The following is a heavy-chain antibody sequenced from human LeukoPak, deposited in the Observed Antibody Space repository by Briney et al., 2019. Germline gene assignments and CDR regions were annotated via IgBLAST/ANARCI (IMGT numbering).Heavy chain of an antibody. D-gene: IGHD2-2*01. Sequence: SETLSLTCTVSGGSISSGSYYWSWIRQPAGKGLEWIGRIYTSGGTNYNPSLKSRVTISVDTSKNQFSLKLSSVTAADTVVYYCASGGVVPATYYYYYYMDVWGKGTTVTVSS. CDR3: ASGGVVPATYYYYYYMDV. CDR2: IYTSGGT. CDR1: GGSISSGSYY. V-gene: IGHV4-61*02. J-gene: IGHJ6*03.